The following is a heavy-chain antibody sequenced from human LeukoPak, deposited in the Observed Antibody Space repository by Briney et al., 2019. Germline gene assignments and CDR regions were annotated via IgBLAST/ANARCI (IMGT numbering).Heavy chain of an antibody. CDR1: GFTFSSYA. V-gene: IGHV3-64*01. J-gene: IGHJ4*02. CDR2: ISSNGGST. CDR3: ARGGIYYGSGSYRD. Sequence: GGSLRLSCAASGFTFSSYAMHWVRQAPGKGLEYVSAISSNGGSTYYANSVEGRFTISRDNSKNTLYLQMGSLRAEDMAVYYCARGGIYYGSGSYRDWGQGTLVTVSS. D-gene: IGHD3-10*01.